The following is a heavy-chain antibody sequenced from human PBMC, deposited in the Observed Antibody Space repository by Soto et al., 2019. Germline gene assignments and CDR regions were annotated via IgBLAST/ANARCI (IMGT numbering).Heavy chain of an antibody. Sequence: QVQLQESGPGLVKPSQTLSLTCTVSGGSISSGDYYWSWIRQPPGKGLEWIGYIYYSGSTYYNPSLKSRVTISVDTSKNQFSLKLSSVTAADTAVYYSARDGFLEGQREGEWFDPWGQGTLVTVSS. V-gene: IGHV4-30-4*01. CDR2: IYYSGST. J-gene: IGHJ5*02. CDR1: GGSISSGDYY. CDR3: ARDGFLEGQREGEWFDP. D-gene: IGHD3-3*01.